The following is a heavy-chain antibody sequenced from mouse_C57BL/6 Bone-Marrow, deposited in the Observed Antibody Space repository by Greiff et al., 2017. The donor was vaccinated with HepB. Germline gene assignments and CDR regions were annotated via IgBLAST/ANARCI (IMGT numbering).Heavy chain of an antibody. CDR3: TSTTVVAHWYFDV. J-gene: IGHJ1*03. Sequence: EVKLMESGAELVRPGASVKLSCTASGFNIKDDYMHWVKQRPEQGLEWIGWIDPENGDTEYASKFQGKATITADTSSNTAYLQLSSLTSEDTAVYYCTSTTVVAHWYFDVWGTGTTVTVSS. CDR1: GFNIKDDY. V-gene: IGHV14-4*01. CDR2: IDPENGDT. D-gene: IGHD1-1*01.